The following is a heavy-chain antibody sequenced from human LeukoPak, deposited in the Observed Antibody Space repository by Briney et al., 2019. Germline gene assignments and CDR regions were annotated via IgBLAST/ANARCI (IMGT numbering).Heavy chain of an antibody. CDR3: ATGGPFAVSGCYY. V-gene: IGHV3-23*01. J-gene: IGHJ4*02. CDR2: ISGSGGST. D-gene: IGHD3-16*01. CDR1: GFTFSSYA. Sequence: GGSLRLSCAASGFTFSSYAMSWVRQAPGKGLEWVSAISGSGGSTYYADSVKGRFTISRDNSKNTQYLQMNSLRAEDTAVYYCATGGPFAVSGCYYWGQGTLVTVSS.